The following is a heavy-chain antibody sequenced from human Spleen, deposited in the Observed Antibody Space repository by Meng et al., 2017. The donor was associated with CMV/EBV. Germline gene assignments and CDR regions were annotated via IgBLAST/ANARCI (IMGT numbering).Heavy chain of an antibody. Sequence: GGSLRLSCTASGFNFGDHGMHWVRQAPGKGLEWVALIHYDGNVHYYADSVKGRFTISRDNAKNSLYLQMNSLRAEDTAVYYCARVGADCSSTSCHYGMDVWGQGTTVTVSS. J-gene: IGHJ6*02. D-gene: IGHD2-2*01. V-gene: IGHV3-30*02. CDR2: IHYDGNVH. CDR3: ARVGADCSSTSCHYGMDV. CDR1: GFNFGDHG.